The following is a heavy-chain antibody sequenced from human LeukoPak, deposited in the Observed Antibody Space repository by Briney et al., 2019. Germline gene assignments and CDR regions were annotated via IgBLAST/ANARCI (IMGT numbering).Heavy chain of an antibody. Sequence: GGSLRLSCAASGFTFSSYGMHWVCQAPGKGLEWVAFIRYDGSNKYYADSVKGRFTISRDNAKNSLYLQMNSLRAEDTAVYYCARGSRNYGSGDYWGQGTLVTVSS. CDR2: IRYDGSNK. J-gene: IGHJ4*02. D-gene: IGHD3-10*01. CDR3: ARGSRNYGSGDY. V-gene: IGHV3-30*02. CDR1: GFTFSSYG.